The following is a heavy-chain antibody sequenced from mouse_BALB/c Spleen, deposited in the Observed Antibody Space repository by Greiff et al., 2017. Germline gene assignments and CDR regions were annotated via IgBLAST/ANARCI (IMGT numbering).Heavy chain of an antibody. CDR3: ASIYYDYDGTFIFDY. V-gene: IGHV5-6-5*01. CDR2: ISSGGST. D-gene: IGHD2-4*01. CDR1: GFTFSSYA. Sequence: VQLKESGGGLVKPGGSLKLSCAASGFTFSSYAMSWVRQTPEKRLEWVASISSGGSTYYPDSVKGRFTISRDNARNILYLQMSSLRSEDTAMYYCASIYYDYDGTFIFDYWGQGTTLTVSA. J-gene: IGHJ2*01.